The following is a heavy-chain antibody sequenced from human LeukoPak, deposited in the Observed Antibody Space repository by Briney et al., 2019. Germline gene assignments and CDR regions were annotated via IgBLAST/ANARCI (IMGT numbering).Heavy chain of an antibody. CDR3: ARDPSGQQLFLYYYYYGMDV. CDR1: GFTFSSYA. J-gene: IGHJ6*02. D-gene: IGHD6-13*01. V-gene: IGHV3-30-3*01. Sequence: GGSLRLSCAASGFTFSSYAMHWVRQAPGKGLEWVAVISYDGSNKYYADSVKGRFTISRDNSKNTLYLQMNSLRAEDTAVYYCARDPSGQQLFLYYYYYGMDVWGQGTTVTVSS. CDR2: ISYDGSNK.